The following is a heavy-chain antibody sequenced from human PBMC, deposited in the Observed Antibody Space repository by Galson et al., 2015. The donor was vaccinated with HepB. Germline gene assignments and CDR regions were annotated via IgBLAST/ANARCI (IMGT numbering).Heavy chain of an antibody. CDR1: GFTFSNAW. V-gene: IGHV3-15*01. D-gene: IGHD2-2*01. CDR3: TTDHCSSTSCYALYYYYGMDV. J-gene: IGHJ6*02. Sequence: SLRLSCAASGFTFSNAWMSWVRQAPGKGLEWVGRIKSKTDGGTTDYAAPVKGRFTISRDDSKNTLYLQMNSLKTEDTAVYYCTTDHCSSTSCYALYYYYGMDVWGQGTTVTVSS. CDR2: IKSKTDGGTT.